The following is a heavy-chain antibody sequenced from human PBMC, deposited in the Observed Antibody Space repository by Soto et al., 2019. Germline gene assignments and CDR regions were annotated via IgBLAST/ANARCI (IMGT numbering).Heavy chain of an antibody. V-gene: IGHV4-34*01. CDR3: ARVGFNWNDDYYGMDV. D-gene: IGHD1-20*01. Sequence: SETLSLTCAVYGGSFNGYYWNWIRQPPGKGLEWIGEINHSGSTNHNPSLKSRVTISLDTSKNQFSLKLSSVTAADTAVYYCARVGFNWNDDYYGMDVWGQGTTVTVSS. CDR1: GGSFNGYY. J-gene: IGHJ6*02. CDR2: INHSGST.